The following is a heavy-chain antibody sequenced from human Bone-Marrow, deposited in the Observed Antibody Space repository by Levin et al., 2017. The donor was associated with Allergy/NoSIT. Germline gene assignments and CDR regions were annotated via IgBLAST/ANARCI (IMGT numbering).Heavy chain of an antibody. J-gene: IGHJ2*01. CDR2: IKQGGSDK. V-gene: IGHV3-7*01. D-gene: IGHD6-19*01. Sequence: GESLKISCAASGFTFTNYWMSWVRQAPGKGLEWVANIKQGGSDKYYVDSVKGRFTISRDNAKNSLYLQMNSLRAEDTAVYYCVRAGGQWMITNWYFDLWGRGTLVTVSS. CDR3: VRAGGQWMITNWYFDL. CDR1: GFTFTNYW.